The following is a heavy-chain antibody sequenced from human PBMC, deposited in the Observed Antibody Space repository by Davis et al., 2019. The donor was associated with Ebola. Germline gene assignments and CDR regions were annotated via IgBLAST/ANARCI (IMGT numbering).Heavy chain of an antibody. CDR3: AKEGAGRFLDY. Sequence: GESLKISCAASGFTFSGSAMHWVRQASGKGLEWVGRIRSKANSYATAYAASVKGRFTISRDDSKNTAYLQMNSLRAEDTAVYYCAKEGAGRFLDYWGQGTLVTVSS. D-gene: IGHD3-3*01. V-gene: IGHV3-73*01. CDR2: IRSKANSYAT. J-gene: IGHJ4*02. CDR1: GFTFSGSA.